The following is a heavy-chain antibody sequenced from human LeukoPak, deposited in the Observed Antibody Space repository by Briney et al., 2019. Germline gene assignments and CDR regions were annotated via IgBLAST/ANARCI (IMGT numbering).Heavy chain of an antibody. V-gene: IGHV3-48*03. CDR2: ISASGSNT. CDR1: GFTLSSYG. J-gene: IGHJ4*02. CDR3: AKRGCDTNGCPYYFDY. Sequence: GGSLRLSCAASGFTLSSYGMKWVRQAPGKGLEWVSYISASGSNTYYADSVKGRFTISRDNAKSSLFLQMNSLRAEDTAVYYCAKRGCDTNGCPYYFDYWGQGTLVTVSS. D-gene: IGHD2-8*01.